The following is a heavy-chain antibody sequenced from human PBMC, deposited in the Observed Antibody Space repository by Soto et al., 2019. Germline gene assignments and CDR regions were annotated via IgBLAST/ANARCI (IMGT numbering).Heavy chain of an antibody. Sequence: GGSLRLSCAASGFTFSSYGMHWVRQAPGKGLEWVAVISYDGSNKYYADSVKGRFTISRDNSKNTLYLQMNSLRAEDTAVYYCAKDPYPRAGTNYFDYWGQGPLVTVSS. V-gene: IGHV3-30*18. CDR2: ISYDGSNK. CDR1: GFTFSSYG. CDR3: AKDPYPRAGTNYFDY. J-gene: IGHJ4*02. D-gene: IGHD6-19*01.